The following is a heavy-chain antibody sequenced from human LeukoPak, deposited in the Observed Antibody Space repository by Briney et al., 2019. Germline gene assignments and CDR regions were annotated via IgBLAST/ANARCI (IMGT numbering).Heavy chain of an antibody. CDR3: ATQIRGAHTRGLFSIDY. CDR2: ISAYNGNT. J-gene: IGHJ4*02. Sequence: ASVKVSCKASGYTFTSYGISWVRQAPGQGLEWMGWISAYNGNTNYAQKFQGRVTMTEDTSTDTAYMELSSLRSEDTAVYYCATQIRGAHTRGLFSIDYWGQGTLVTVSS. V-gene: IGHV1-18*01. CDR1: GYTFTSYG. D-gene: IGHD3-10*01.